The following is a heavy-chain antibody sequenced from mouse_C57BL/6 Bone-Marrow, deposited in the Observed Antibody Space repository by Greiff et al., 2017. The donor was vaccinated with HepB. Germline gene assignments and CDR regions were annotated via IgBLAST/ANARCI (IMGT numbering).Heavy chain of an antibody. Sequence: EVHLVESGPGLVKPSQSLSLTCSVTGYSITSGYYWNWIRQFPGNKLEWMGYISYDGSNNYNPSLKNRISITRDTSKNQFFLKLNSVTTEDTATYYCAGNLGYFDYWGQGTTLTVSS. V-gene: IGHV3-6*01. CDR1: GYSITSGYY. CDR3: AGNLGYFDY. J-gene: IGHJ2*01. CDR2: ISYDGSN.